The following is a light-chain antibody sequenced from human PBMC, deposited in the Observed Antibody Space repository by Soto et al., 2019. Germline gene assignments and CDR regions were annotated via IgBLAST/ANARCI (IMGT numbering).Light chain of an antibody. CDR3: QQYNKWPLT. CDR2: DTS. Sequence: EIVMTQSPATLSVSPGERATLSCRASQSVSSDLVWYQQKAGQAPRLLIYDTSTRATGIPARFSGSRSGTEFTLTISSLQSEDSAVYYCQQYNKWPLTFGGGNKVESK. V-gene: IGKV3-15*01. J-gene: IGKJ4*01. CDR1: QSVSSD.